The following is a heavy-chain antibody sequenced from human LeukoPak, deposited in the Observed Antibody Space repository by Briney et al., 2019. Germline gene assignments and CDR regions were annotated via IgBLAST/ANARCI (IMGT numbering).Heavy chain of an antibody. J-gene: IGHJ4*02. CDR3: AREPPGGGFDY. Sequence: PGRSLRLSCTASGFTVSSDYMSWVRQAPGEGLEWVSVVYSGGNTYYADSVKGRFTISRDNSKNTLYLQMNSLRAEDTAVYYCAREPPGGGFDYWGQGTLVTVSS. D-gene: IGHD3-16*01. CDR1: GFTVSSDY. CDR2: VYSGGNT. V-gene: IGHV3-66*01.